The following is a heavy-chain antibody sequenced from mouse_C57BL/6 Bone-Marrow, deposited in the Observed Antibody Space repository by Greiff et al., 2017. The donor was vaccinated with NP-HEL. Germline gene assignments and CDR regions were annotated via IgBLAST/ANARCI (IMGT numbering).Heavy chain of an antibody. J-gene: IGHJ3*01. CDR2: ISYSGST. Sequence: EVQLQQSGPGMVKPSQSLSLTCTVTGYSITSGYDWHWIRHFPGNKLEWMGYISYSGSTNYNPSLKSRISITHDTSKNHFFLKLNSVTTEDTATYYCARDVEGGFAYWGQGTLVTVSA. CDR3: ARDVEGGFAY. V-gene: IGHV3-1*01. CDR1: GYSITSGYD.